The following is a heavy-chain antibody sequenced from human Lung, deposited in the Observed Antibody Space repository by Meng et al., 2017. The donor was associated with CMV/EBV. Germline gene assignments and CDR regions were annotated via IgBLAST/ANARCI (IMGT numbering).Heavy chain of an antibody. V-gene: IGHV4-59*12. D-gene: IGHD3-10*02. J-gene: IGHJ5*01. CDR3: AGLLPSGKYVHHWFDP. CDR1: GGVINVYY. CDR2: ISYDGTT. Sequence: SQTLSLTCAVSGGVINVYYWSWIRQPPGKGLEWVGSISYDGTTSYNPSLNSRVTISLDTSKSQFSLKLTSVTAADTALYYCAGLLPSGKYVHHWFDPWGQGTLVTGSS.